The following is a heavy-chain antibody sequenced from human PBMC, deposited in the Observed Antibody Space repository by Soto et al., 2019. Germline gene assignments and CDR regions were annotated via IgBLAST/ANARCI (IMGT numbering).Heavy chain of an antibody. V-gene: IGHV4-39*01. Sequence: PSETLSLTCTVSGGSISSSSYYWGWIRQPPGKGLEWIGSIYYSGSTYYSPSLKSRVTISVDTSKTPFSLKLTSATAPDTAVYYCASHRGSSGAMDVWGKGTTVTVSS. CDR1: GGSISSSSYY. CDR3: ASHRGSSGAMDV. J-gene: IGHJ6*04. CDR2: IYYSGST. D-gene: IGHD6-6*01.